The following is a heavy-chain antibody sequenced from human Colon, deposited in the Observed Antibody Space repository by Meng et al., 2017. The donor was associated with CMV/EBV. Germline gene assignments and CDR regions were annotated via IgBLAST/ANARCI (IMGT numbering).Heavy chain of an antibody. D-gene: IGHD3-22*01. V-gene: IGHV3-53*01. Sequence: GGSLRLSCVVSGFPFNSYQMSWVRQTPEKGLEWVSVIYSSGSTYYADSVKGRFTISRDNSKNTLYLQMNSLRAEDTAVYYCARDSPTYDSSGYQDYWGQGTLVTVSS. CDR1: GFPFNSYQ. CDR3: ARDSPTYDSSGYQDY. J-gene: IGHJ4*02. CDR2: IYSSGST.